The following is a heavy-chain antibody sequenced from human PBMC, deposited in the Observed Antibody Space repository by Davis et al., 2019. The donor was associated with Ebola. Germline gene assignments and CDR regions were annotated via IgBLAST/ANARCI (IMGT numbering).Heavy chain of an antibody. Sequence: PGGSLRLSCAASGFTFSSYEMNWVRQAPGKGLEWVSYISSSGSTIYYADSVKGRFTISRDNAKNSLYLQMNSLRAEDTAVYYCARASRLRWYPDYFDYWGQGTLVTVSS. CDR3: ARASRLRWYPDYFDY. V-gene: IGHV3-48*03. CDR2: ISSSGSTI. D-gene: IGHD4-23*01. CDR1: GFTFSSYE. J-gene: IGHJ4*02.